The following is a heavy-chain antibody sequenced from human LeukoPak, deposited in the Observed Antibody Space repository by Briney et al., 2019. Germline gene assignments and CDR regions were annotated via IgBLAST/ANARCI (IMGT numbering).Heavy chain of an antibody. J-gene: IGHJ4*02. CDR2: IGGSGGPT. CDR3: ARDPSPGGYPDLYYFDY. Sequence: PGGSLRLSCAASGFTFSNYAMSWVRQAPGKGLEWVSAIGGSGGPTYYPDSVKGQFTISRDNSKNTLYLQMNSLRAEDTAVYYCARDPSPGGYPDLYYFDYWGQGTLVTVSS. V-gene: IGHV3-23*01. CDR1: GFTFSNYA. D-gene: IGHD3-16*02.